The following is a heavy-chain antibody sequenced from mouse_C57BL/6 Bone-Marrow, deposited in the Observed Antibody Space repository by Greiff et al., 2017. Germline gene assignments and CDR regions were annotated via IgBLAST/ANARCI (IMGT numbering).Heavy chain of an antibody. CDR2: INPSTGGT. D-gene: IGHD1-1*01. V-gene: IGHV1-42*01. Sequence: EVQLQQSGPELVKPGASVKISCKASGYSFTGYYMNWVKQSPEKSLEWIGEINPSTGGTTYNQKFKAKATLTVDKSSSTAYMQLTSLTSEDSAVYYCARSRYYGSSYYFDYWGQGTTLTVSS. CDR3: ARSRYYGSSYYFDY. J-gene: IGHJ2*01. CDR1: GYSFTGYY.